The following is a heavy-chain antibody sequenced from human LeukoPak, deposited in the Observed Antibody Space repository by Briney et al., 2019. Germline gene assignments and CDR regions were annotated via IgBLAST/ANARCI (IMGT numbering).Heavy chain of an antibody. J-gene: IGHJ6*02. Sequence: PGGSLRLSCAASGFTVSSNYMSWVRQAPGKGLEWVSVIYSGGSTYYADSVKGRFTISRHNSKNTLYLQMNSLRAEDTAVYYCARDWGYSYGYVYYGMDVWGQGTTVTVSS. V-gene: IGHV3-53*04. CDR2: IYSGGST. CDR1: GFTVSSNY. D-gene: IGHD5-18*01. CDR3: ARDWGYSYGYVYYGMDV.